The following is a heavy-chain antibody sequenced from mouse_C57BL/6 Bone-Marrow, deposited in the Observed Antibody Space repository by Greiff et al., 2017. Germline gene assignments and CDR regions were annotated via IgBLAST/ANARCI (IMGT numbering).Heavy chain of an antibody. Sequence: QVQLKQPGAELVMPGASVKLSCKASGYTFTSYWMHWVKQRPGQGLEWIGEIDPSDSYTNYNQKFKGKSTLTVDKSSSTAYMQLSSLTSEDSAVYYCARAYGGSSFDYWGQGTTLTVSS. V-gene: IGHV1-69*01. CDR3: ARAYGGSSFDY. CDR1: GYTFTSYW. CDR2: IDPSDSYT. D-gene: IGHD1-1*01. J-gene: IGHJ2*01.